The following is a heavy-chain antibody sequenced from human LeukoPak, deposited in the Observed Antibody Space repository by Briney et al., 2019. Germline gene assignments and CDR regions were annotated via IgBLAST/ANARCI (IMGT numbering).Heavy chain of an antibody. V-gene: IGHV4-34*01. CDR3: ARAVGYCSGGSCSLDY. CDR2: SNHSGST. CDR1: GGSFSGYY. J-gene: IGHJ4*02. Sequence: SETLSLTCVVYGGSFSGYYWSWIRQPPGKGLEGIGESNHSGSTNYNPSLKSRVTISVDTSKNQFSLKLSSVTAADTAVYYCARAVGYCSGGSCSLDYWGQGTLVTVSS. D-gene: IGHD2-15*01.